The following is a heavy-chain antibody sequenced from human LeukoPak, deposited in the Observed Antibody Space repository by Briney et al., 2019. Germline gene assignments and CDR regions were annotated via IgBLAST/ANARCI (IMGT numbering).Heavy chain of an antibody. J-gene: IGHJ4*02. Sequence: ASVKVSCKASGGTFSSYAISWVRQAPGQGLEWMGGIIPIFGTANYAQKLQGRVTMTADTSTSTAYMELRSLRSDDTAVYYCARQGLRQYYFDYWGQGTLVTVSS. CDR2: IIPIFGTA. D-gene: IGHD6-25*01. V-gene: IGHV1-69*06. CDR3: ARQGLRQYYFDY. CDR1: GGTFSSYA.